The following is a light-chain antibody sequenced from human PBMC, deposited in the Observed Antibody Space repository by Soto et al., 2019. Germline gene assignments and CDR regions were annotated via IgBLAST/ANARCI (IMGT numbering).Light chain of an antibody. CDR2: KAS. J-gene: IGKJ4*01. V-gene: IGKV1-39*01. CDR1: QTIVRY. CDR3: QQTHSTPT. Sequence: DIPMTQSPSSLSASIGDRVAITCRASQTIVRYLNWYQQKSGRAPKLLIFKASNLQSGVPSRFSGSGSGTDFTLTISSLQPEDFATYYCQQTHSTPTFGGGTTVEIK.